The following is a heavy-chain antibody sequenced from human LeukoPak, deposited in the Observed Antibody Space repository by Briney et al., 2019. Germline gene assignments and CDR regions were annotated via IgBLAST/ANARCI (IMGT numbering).Heavy chain of an antibody. D-gene: IGHD1-26*01. CDR3: ARCSRERHYFYYYYHMDI. J-gene: IGHJ6*03. CDR1: GGSFTENN. CDR2: INHSGSI. V-gene: IGHV4-34*01. Sequence: SETLSLTCAVFGGSFTENNWSWIRQPPGKRLEWIAEINHSGSISYNPSLKSRVSMSVDTSKNQFSLKLTSLTAADTALYYCARCSRERHYFYYYYHMDIWSTGTLVTVSS.